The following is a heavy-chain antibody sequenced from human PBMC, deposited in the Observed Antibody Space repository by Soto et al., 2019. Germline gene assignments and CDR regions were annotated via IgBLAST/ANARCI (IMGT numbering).Heavy chain of an antibody. J-gene: IGHJ4*02. CDR2: IWYDGSNQ. CDR3: AKALRSGYYSHGFAY. Sequence: HPGGSLRLSCAASGFTFSSYGMHWVRQAPGKWLDWVAIIWYDGSNQYYADSVKGRFTISRDNSKNTLYLHMSSLKAEDTAVYYCAKALRSGYYSHGFAYWGRGTLVTGSS. CDR1: GFTFSSYG. D-gene: IGHD3-22*01. V-gene: IGHV3-33*06.